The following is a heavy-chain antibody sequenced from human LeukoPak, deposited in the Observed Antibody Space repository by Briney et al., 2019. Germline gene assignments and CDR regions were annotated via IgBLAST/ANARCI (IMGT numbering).Heavy chain of an antibody. V-gene: IGHV3-33*01. D-gene: IGHD3-3*01. J-gene: IGHJ6*02. Sequence: GGSLRLSCATSGFTFSVFGLHWIRQAPGKSREWVAFISSDGTNTYYVESVKGRFTISRDFSKNSLYLQMNSLRAEDTAVYYCARDGPHYDLDVWGQGTTVTVSS. CDR1: GFTFSVFG. CDR2: ISSDGTNT. CDR3: ARDGPHYDLDV.